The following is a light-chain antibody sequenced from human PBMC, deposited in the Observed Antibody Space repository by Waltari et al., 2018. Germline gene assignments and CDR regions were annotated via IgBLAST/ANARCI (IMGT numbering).Light chain of an antibody. CDR2: SNN. J-gene: IGLJ2*01. CDR1: SSHTGCNT. Sequence: QSVLTQPPSASGTPGQRVTISCSGSSSHTGCNTVHWYQQLPGTAPKLLIYSNNQRPSGVPDRFSGSKSGTSASLAISGLQSEDEADYYCAAWDDSLNGVVFGGGTKLTVL. CDR3: AAWDDSLNGVV. V-gene: IGLV1-44*01.